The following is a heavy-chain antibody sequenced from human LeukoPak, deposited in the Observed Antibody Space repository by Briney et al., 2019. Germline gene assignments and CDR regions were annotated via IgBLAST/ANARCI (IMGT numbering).Heavy chain of an antibody. V-gene: IGHV4-31*11. CDR3: ARATSSPLVRGVIIPPPFFDP. D-gene: IGHD3-10*01. Sequence: SETLSLTCAVSGDSISSGPYYWTWIRQHPGKGLEWIGYIYYSGSTYYNPSLKSRVTISIDTSKNHFSLKLRSVTAADTAVYYCARATSSPLVRGVIIPPPFFDPRGQGTLVTVSS. CDR1: GDSISSGPYY. CDR2: IYYSGST. J-gene: IGHJ5*02.